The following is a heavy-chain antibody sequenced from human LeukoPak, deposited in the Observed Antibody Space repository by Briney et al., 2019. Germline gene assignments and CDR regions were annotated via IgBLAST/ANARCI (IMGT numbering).Heavy chain of an antibody. Sequence: PGGSLRLSCAASVFTFSSYGVHCVRDAPDEGLEWVADISYGGSNKYYADSVKGRFTTSRDNSKNTLYLQMNSLRAEDTDVYYCAKTSITMVRGATSSLDYWGQGTLVTVSS. CDR2: ISYGGSNK. D-gene: IGHD3-10*01. J-gene: IGHJ4*02. CDR1: VFTFSSYG. V-gene: IGHV3-30*18. CDR3: AKTSITMVRGATSSLDY.